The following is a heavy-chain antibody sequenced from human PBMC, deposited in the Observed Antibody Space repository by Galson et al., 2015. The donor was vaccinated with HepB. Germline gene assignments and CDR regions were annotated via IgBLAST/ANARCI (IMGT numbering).Heavy chain of an antibody. CDR2: ISYSGST. CDR1: GDPMSSYY. J-gene: IGHJ4*02. CDR3: ARLYYYDSSDYLRPHFNF. D-gene: IGHD3-22*01. Sequence: SETLSLTCTVSGDPMSSYYWSWIRQPPGKRLEWIGHISYSGSTHYSPSLESRVTILLDTSKKQFSLRLTSVTAADTAVYHCARLYYYDSSDYLRPHFNFWGPGALVTVSS. V-gene: IGHV4-59*01.